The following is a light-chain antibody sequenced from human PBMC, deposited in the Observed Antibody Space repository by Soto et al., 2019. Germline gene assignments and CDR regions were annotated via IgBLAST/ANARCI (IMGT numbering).Light chain of an antibody. J-gene: IGKJ4*01. CDR3: QQYGSSPLT. CDR2: GAS. CDR1: QSVDSSF. V-gene: IGKV3-20*01. Sequence: ENVLTQSPGTLSLSPGERATLSCRASQSVDSSFLAWYQQKPGQAPRLLIYGASSRATGIPDRFSDSGSGTDFTLTISRLEPEDFAMYYCQQYGSSPLTFGGGTKV.